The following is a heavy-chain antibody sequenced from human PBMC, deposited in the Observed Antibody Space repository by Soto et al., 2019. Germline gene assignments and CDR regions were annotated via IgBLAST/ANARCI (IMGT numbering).Heavy chain of an antibody. CDR3: AKDARRPSKRPVLGRSYYDSSGFPNYFDL. D-gene: IGHD3-22*01. J-gene: IGHJ2*01. V-gene: IGHV3-30*18. CDR1: GFAFNSYD. Sequence: QVQLVESGGGVVQPGRSLRLSCAASGFAFNSYDMHWVRQAPGKGLEWVALMSYDGNNEYYADSVQDRFTISRDNYKDTYFLHMNSVRPEDTSHYYCAKDARRPSKRPVLGRSYYDSSGFPNYFDLWGRGTLVAVAS. CDR2: MSYDGNNE.